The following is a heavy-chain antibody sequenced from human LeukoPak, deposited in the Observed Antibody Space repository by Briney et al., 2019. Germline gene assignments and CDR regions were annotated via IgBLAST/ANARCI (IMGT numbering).Heavy chain of an antibody. CDR1: GYTFTGYY. V-gene: IGHV1-2*02. CDR3: ARDRDTGPPFDY. CDR2: INPNSGGT. J-gene: IGHJ4*02. Sequence: ASVKVSCKASGYTFTGYYMHWVRQAPGQGLEWMGWINPNSGGTNYAQKFQGRVTMTRDTSISTAYMELSRLRSDDTAVYYCARDRDTGPPFDYWGQGTLVTVSS. D-gene: IGHD5-18*01.